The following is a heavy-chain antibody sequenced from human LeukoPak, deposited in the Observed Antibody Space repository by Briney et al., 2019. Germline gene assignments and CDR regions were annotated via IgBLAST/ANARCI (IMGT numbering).Heavy chain of an antibody. D-gene: IGHD3-22*01. J-gene: IGHJ4*02. Sequence: ASVKVSCEASGYTFTGYFIHWVRQAPGQGLEWMGWINPNSGDTNYAQKFQGRLTMTRDTSINTAYMELSRLRSADTAVYYCARDERYDSSGYPFDYWGQGTLVTVSS. V-gene: IGHV1-2*02. CDR2: INPNSGDT. CDR3: ARDERYDSSGYPFDY. CDR1: GYTFTGYF.